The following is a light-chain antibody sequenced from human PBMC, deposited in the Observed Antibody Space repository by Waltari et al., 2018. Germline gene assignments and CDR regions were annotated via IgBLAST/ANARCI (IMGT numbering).Light chain of an antibody. Sequence: DIVMTQSPDSLAVSLGERATINCKSSQSVLYSSNNKNYLACYQQKPGQPPNLLIYWASTRESGVPDRFSGSGSGTDFTLTISSLQAEDVAVYYCQQYDSAPLTFGGGTRVEIK. J-gene: IGKJ4*01. CDR2: WAS. V-gene: IGKV4-1*01. CDR1: QSVLYSSNNKNY. CDR3: QQYDSAPLT.